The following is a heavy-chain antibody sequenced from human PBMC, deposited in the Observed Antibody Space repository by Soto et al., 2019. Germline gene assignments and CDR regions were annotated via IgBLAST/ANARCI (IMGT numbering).Heavy chain of an antibody. D-gene: IGHD6-6*01. J-gene: IGHJ6*01. Sequence: GGSLRLSCAASGFTFSSYAMHWVRQAPGKGLEWVAVISYDGSNKYYADSVKGRFTISRDSSKNTLYLQMNSLRAEDTAVYYCARDLILYSTSSSDYGMDVSGQGTTDTSPQ. CDR1: GFTFSSYA. CDR3: ARDLILYSTSSSDYGMDV. V-gene: IGHV3-30-3*01. CDR2: ISYDGSNK.